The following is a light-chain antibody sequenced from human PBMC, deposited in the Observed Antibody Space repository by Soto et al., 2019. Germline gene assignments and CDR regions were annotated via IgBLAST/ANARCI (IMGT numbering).Light chain of an antibody. Sequence: QSALTQPRSVSGSPGQSLTISCTGTSGDVGGSNIVPWYQHHPGQAHKLMIYDVIKQPSGVPDRFSGSRSGNTASLSISWLQDDDEDDDYCCSYAGSSTWVFGGGTQLTVL. CDR3: CSYAGSSTWV. CDR1: SGDVGGSNI. J-gene: IGLJ2*01. CDR2: DVI. V-gene: IGLV2-11*01.